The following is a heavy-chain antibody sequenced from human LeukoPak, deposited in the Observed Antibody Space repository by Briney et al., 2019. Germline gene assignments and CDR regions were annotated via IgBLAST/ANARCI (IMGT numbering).Heavy chain of an antibody. J-gene: IGHJ6*02. CDR1: GFTFSSYW. Sequence: QPGGSLRLSCAASGFTFSSYWMHWVRHAPGKGLVWVSRINSDGSSTSYADSVKGRFTISRDNAKNTLYLQMNSLRAEDTAVYYCARAGYGSGSFGSAWGMDVWGRGTTVTVSS. D-gene: IGHD3-10*01. V-gene: IGHV3-74*01. CDR2: INSDGSST. CDR3: ARAGYGSGSFGSAWGMDV.